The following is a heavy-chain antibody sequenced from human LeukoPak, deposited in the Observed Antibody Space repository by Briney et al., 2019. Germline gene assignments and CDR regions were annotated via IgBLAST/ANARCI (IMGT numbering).Heavy chain of an antibody. Sequence: ASVKVSCKASGYTFTSYDINWVRQATGQGLEWMGWMNPNSGGTNYAQKFQGRVTMTRDTSISTAYMELSRLRSDDTAVYYCARTVWSEHFDYWGQGTLVTVSS. CDR2: MNPNSGGT. D-gene: IGHD3-3*01. J-gene: IGHJ4*02. V-gene: IGHV1-2*02. CDR1: GYTFTSYD. CDR3: ARTVWSEHFDY.